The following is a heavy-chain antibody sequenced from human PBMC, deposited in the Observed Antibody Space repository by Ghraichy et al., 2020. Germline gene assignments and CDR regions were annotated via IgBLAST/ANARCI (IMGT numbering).Heavy chain of an antibody. V-gene: IGHV3-21*01. D-gene: IGHD2-15*01. CDR3: ARDPGYCSGGRCFGDAFDI. Sequence: GGSLRLSCVVSGFTFVSYDMNWVRQAPGKKLEWVSYISSSSSYIYYADSVEGRFTISRDNDKNLLYLQMDSLRAEDTAVYYCARDPGYCSGGRCFGDAFDIWGQGTMVIVST. CDR2: ISSSSSYI. CDR1: GFTFVSYD. J-gene: IGHJ3*02.